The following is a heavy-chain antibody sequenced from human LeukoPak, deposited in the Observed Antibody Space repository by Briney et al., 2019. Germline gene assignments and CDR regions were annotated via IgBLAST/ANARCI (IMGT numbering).Heavy chain of an antibody. V-gene: IGHV3-74*01. D-gene: IGHD3-3*01. CDR2: KYDGSAT. J-gene: IGHJ4*02. Sequence: GGSLRLSCAASGFTFSNYWMHWIRQVPGKGLVWVSHKYDGSATNYADSVKGRFTISRDNAKNTLYLQMNSLRAEDTAVYCCVSGSLQSGYNFDYWGQGALVTVSS. CDR3: VSGSLQSGYNFDY. CDR1: GFTFSNYW.